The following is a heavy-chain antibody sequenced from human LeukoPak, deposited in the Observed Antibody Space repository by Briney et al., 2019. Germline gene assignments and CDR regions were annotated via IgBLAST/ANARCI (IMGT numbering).Heavy chain of an antibody. V-gene: IGHV1-46*01. CDR3: ARDQEGFDY. Sequence: ASVKVSCKASGYTFTSNYIHWVRQAPGQGLEWMGMIYPRDGSTSYAQKFQGRVTVTRDTSTSTVHMELSGLRSEDVAVYYCARDQEGFDYWGQGTLVTVSS. CDR1: GYTFTSNY. J-gene: IGHJ4*02. CDR2: IYPRDGST.